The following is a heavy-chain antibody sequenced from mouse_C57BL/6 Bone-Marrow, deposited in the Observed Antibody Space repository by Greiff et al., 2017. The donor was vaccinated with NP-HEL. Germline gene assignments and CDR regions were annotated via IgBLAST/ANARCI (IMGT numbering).Heavy chain of an antibody. CDR1: GYTFTSYW. V-gene: IGHV1-53*01. CDR3: ARQWYGYYVAY. Sequence: QVHVKQPGTELVKPGASVKLSCKASGYTFTSYWMHWVKQRPGQGLEWIGNINPSNGGTNYNEKFKSKATLTVDKSSSTAYMQLSSLTSEDSAVDYCARQWYGYYVAYWGQGTLVTVSA. CDR2: INPSNGGT. J-gene: IGHJ3*01. D-gene: IGHD2-3*01.